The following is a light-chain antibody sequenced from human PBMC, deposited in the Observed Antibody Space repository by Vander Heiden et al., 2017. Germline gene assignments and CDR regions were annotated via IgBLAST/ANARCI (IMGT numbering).Light chain of an antibody. CDR3: QVWDSSTAP. Sequence: SYELTQPPSVSVSPGQTASITCSGDKLGNRDVCWYQQKPGQSPVLVIYQRDKRPSGFPERFSGSNSGNTATLTISGTQTMDEADYYCQVWDSSTAPFGGGTKLTVL. V-gene: IGLV3-1*01. CDR2: QRD. CDR1: KLGNRD. J-gene: IGLJ3*02.